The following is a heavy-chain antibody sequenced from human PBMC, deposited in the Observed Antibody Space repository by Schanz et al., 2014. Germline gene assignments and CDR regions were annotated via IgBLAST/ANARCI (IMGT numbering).Heavy chain of an antibody. D-gene: IGHD3-10*01. CDR2: ISVYHGHT. J-gene: IGHJ6*02. V-gene: IGHV1-18*01. CDR3: VRDAGWAFGDYHGMDV. Sequence: QVQLVQSGAEVKKPGASATVSCKASGYTFNNHGISWVRQAPGQGLEWMGWISVYHGHTNYAEKVHGRVTMTTDTSTSTAYMELRSLISDDTAVYYCVRDAGWAFGDYHGMDVWGHGTSVTVSS. CDR1: GYTFNNHG.